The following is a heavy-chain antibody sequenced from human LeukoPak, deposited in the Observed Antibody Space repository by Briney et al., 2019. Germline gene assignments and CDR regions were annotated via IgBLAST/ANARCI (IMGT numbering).Heavy chain of an antibody. CDR1: GFTFSSYG. J-gene: IGHJ4*02. V-gene: IGHV3-30*03. CDR3: ARAYYDSSGHYEYYFDY. D-gene: IGHD3-22*01. Sequence: GRSLRLSCAASGFTFSSYGMHWVRQAPGKGLEWVAVISYDGSNKYYADSVKGRFTISRDNSKNTLDLQMNSLRAEDTAVYYCARAYYDSSGHYEYYFDYWGQGTLVTVAS. CDR2: ISYDGSNK.